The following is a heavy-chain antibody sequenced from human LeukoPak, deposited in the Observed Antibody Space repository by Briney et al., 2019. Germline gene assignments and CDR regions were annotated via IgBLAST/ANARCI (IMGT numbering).Heavy chain of an antibody. CDR2: ISSSSSTI. Sequence: GGSLRLSCAASGFTFSSYSMNWVRQAPGKGLEWVSYISSSSSTIYYADSVKGRLTISRDNAKNSLYLQMNSLRAEDTAVYYCVRETGWLFDFWGQGTLVIVSS. J-gene: IGHJ4*02. CDR1: GFTFSSYS. D-gene: IGHD5-12*01. CDR3: VRETGWLFDF. V-gene: IGHV3-48*01.